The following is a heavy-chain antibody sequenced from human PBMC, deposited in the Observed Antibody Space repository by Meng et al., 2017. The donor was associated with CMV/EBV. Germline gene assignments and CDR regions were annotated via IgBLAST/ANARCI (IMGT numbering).Heavy chain of an antibody. J-gene: IGHJ4*02. CDR1: GGSISSGGYY. D-gene: IGHD2-2*01. CDR2: IYYSGTT. CDR3: ARVGIYCSGTSCDMWEGDS. Sequence: SETLSLTCTVSGGSISSGGYYWSWIRQHPGKGLEWIGYIYYSGTTYYTPSLKSRVTISIDTSENHFSLRLSSVTAADTAVYYCARVGIYCSGTSCDMWEGDSWGQGTLVTVSS. V-gene: IGHV4-31*03.